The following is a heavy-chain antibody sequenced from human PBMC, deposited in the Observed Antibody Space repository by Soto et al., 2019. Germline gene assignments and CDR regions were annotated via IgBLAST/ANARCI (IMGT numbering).Heavy chain of an antibody. J-gene: IGHJ4*02. D-gene: IGHD3-3*01. CDR3: ARQYERDAFEY. CDR2: IYYSGST. V-gene: IGHV4-59*08. CDR1: GGSISSYY. Sequence: PSETLSLTCTVSGGSISSYYWSWIRQPPGKGLEWIGYIYYSGSTNYNPSLKSRVTISVDTSKNQFSLKLSSVTAADTAVYYCARQYERDAFEYWGQGTLVTVSS.